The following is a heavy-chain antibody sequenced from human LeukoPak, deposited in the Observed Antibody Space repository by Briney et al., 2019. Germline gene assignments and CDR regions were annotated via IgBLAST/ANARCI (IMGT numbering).Heavy chain of an antibody. Sequence: SETLSLTCAVYGGSFSSYYWSWIRQPPGKGLEWIGEINHSGSTNYNPSLKSRVTISVDTSKNQFSLKLSSVTAADTAVYYCARDLTAHDAFDIWGQGTMVTVSS. CDR3: ARDLTAHDAFDI. V-gene: IGHV4-34*01. D-gene: IGHD2-21*02. J-gene: IGHJ3*02. CDR2: INHSGST. CDR1: GGSFSSYY.